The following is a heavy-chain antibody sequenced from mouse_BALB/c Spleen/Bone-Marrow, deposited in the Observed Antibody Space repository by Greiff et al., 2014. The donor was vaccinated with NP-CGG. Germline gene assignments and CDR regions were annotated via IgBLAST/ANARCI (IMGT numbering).Heavy chain of an antibody. J-gene: IGHJ4*01. CDR2: IYPGDGST. D-gene: IGHD2-4*01. CDR1: GYTFTSYF. Sequence: QVHVKQSGPKLVKPGASVKMSCKASGYTFTSYFIHWVKQRPGQGLEWIGWIYPGDGSTKYNEKFKGKTTLTADKSSSTAYMLLSSLTSEDSAIYFCARDYDGYAMDYWGQGTSVTVSS. CDR3: ARDYDGYAMDY. V-gene: IGHV1S56*01.